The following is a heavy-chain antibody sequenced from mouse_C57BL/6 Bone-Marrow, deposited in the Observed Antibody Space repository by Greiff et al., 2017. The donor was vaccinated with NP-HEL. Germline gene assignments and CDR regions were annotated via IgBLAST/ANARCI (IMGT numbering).Heavy chain of an antibody. J-gene: IGHJ4*01. D-gene: IGHD2-4*01. CDR2: INPNSGGT. CDR1: GYTFTDYY. CDR3: ARATYYYCDGARDF. V-gene: IGHV1-26*01. Sequence: EVQLQQSGPELAKPGASVKISCKASGYTFTDYYMHWVKQSHGKSLEWIGDINPNSGGTSYNQKFKGKATLTVDKSSSTAYMQLSSLTSEDSAVYYCARATYYYCDGARDFGGQGTSGTVSA.